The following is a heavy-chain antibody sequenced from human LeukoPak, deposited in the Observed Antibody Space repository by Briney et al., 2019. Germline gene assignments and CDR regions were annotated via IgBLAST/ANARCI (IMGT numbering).Heavy chain of an antibody. D-gene: IGHD2-2*01. Sequence: QTGRSLRLSCAASGFTFSSYGMHWVRQAPGKGLEWVAVIWYDGSNKYYANSVKGRFTTSRDNSKNTLYLQMSSLRAEDTAVYYCAKVSSSFCSSSSCSIDYWGQGTLVTVSS. J-gene: IGHJ4*02. CDR2: IWYDGSNK. V-gene: IGHV3-33*06. CDR1: GFTFSSYG. CDR3: AKVSSSFCSSSSCSIDY.